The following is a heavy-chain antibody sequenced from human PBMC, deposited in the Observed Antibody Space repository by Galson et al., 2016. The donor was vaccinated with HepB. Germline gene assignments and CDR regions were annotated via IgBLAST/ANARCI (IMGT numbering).Heavy chain of an antibody. CDR2: IYHSGST. CDR1: GGSISNSNW. J-gene: IGHJ4*02. Sequence: SETLSLTCAVSGGSISNSNWWSWVRQPPGKGLEWIGDIYHSGSTNYNPSLTSRVTISVDQSKNQSPLNLISVTAADTAVYYCARDPVFGDWGQGTLVTVSS. CDR3: ARDPVFGD. V-gene: IGHV4-4*02.